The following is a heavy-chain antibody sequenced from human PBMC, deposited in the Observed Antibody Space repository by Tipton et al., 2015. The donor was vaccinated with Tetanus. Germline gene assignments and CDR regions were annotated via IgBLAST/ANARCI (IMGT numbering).Heavy chain of an antibody. V-gene: IGHV3-33*01. J-gene: IGHJ5*02. CDR2: SWYDGTDK. CDR1: GFIFSSYG. CDR3: AREADRSGGSCFSGDFDP. D-gene: IGHD2-15*01. Sequence: SLGLSCAASGFIFSSYGIHWVRQAPGKGLEWLAVSWYDGTDKYYADSVKGRFTISRDNSQNTLYLQMNSLRAEDTALYYCAREADRSGGSCFSGDFDPWGQGTQVTFSS.